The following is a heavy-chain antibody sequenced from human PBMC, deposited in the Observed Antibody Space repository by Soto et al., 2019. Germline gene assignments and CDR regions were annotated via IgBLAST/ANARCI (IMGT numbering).Heavy chain of an antibody. V-gene: IGHV4-59*01. CDR2: IYYSGST. J-gene: IGHJ4*02. CDR3: AREGDYFDY. CDR1: GGSISSYY. Sequence: PSETLSLTCTVSGGSISSYYWSWIRQPPGKGLEWIGYIYYSGSTNYNPSLKSRVTISVDTSKNQFSLKLSSVTAAGTAVYYCAREGDYFDYWGQGTLVTVSS.